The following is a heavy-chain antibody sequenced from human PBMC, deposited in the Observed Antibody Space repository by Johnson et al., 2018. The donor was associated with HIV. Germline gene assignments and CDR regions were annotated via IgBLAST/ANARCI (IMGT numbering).Heavy chain of an antibody. CDR2: IRYDGSNK. V-gene: IGHV3-30*02. CDR1: GFTFSSYG. CDR3: AKVGLYSGYEYDAFDI. J-gene: IGHJ3*02. Sequence: QVQLVESGGGVVQPGGSLRLSCAASGFTFSSYGMHWVRQAPGNGLEWVAFIRYDGSNKYYADSVKGRFTISRDNSKNTLYLQMNSLRAEDTAVYYCAKVGLYSGYEYDAFDIWGQGTMVTVSS. D-gene: IGHD5-12*01.